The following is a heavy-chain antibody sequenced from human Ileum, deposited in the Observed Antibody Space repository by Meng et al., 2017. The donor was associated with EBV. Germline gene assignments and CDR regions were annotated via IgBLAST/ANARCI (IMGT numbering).Heavy chain of an antibody. Sequence: QGLVQQWWAGLVKPSETLSLTCAVSGGSFSGYYWSWIRQPPGKGLEWIGEINHSGSTNYNPSLKSRVTISVDTSKNQFSLKLSSVTAADTAVYYCARGRGYGDYGSLYWGQGTLVTVSS. J-gene: IGHJ4*02. CDR2: INHSGST. CDR3: ARGRGYGDYGSLY. D-gene: IGHD4-17*01. CDR1: GGSFSGYY. V-gene: IGHV4-34*01.